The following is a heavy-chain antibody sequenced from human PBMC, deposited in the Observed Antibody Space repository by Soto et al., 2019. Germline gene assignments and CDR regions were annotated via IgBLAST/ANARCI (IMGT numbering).Heavy chain of an antibody. CDR1: GFTFSSYA. J-gene: IGHJ5*02. CDR3: AKDPPVLGSSSGGWFDP. D-gene: IGHD6-6*01. V-gene: IGHV3-23*01. CDR2: ISGSGGST. Sequence: EVQLLESGGGLVQPGGSLRLSCAASGFTFSSYAMSWVRQAPGKGLEWVSAISGSGGSTYYANSVKGRFTISRDNSKNTLYLQMNSLRAEDTAVYYCAKDPPVLGSSSGGWFDPWGQGTLVTVSS.